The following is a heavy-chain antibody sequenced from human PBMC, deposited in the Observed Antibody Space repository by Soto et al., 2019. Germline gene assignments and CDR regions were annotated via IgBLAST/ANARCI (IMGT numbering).Heavy chain of an antibody. CDR2: INHSGST. Sequence: TSETLSLTCAVYGGSFSGYYWSWIRQPPGKGLEWIGEINHSGSTNYNPSPKSRVTISVDTSKNQFSLKLSSVTAADTAVYYCARDGYGDYVYAFDIWGQGTMVT. CDR1: GGSFSGYY. J-gene: IGHJ3*02. CDR3: ARDGYGDYVYAFDI. V-gene: IGHV4-34*01. D-gene: IGHD4-17*01.